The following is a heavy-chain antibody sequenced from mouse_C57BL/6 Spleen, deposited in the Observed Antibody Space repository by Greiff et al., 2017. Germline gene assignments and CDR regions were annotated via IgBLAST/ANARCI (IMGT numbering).Heavy chain of an antibody. CDR1: GYTFTDYN. D-gene: IGHD3-2*02. Sequence: EVQLQQSGPELVKPGASVKIPCKASGYTFTDYNMDWVKQSHGKSLEWIGDINPNNGGTIYNQKFKGKATLTVDKSSSPAYMELRSLTSEDTAVYYCARGAAQATPFAYWGQGTLVTVSA. J-gene: IGHJ3*01. CDR2: INPNNGGT. CDR3: ARGAAQATPFAY. V-gene: IGHV1-18*01.